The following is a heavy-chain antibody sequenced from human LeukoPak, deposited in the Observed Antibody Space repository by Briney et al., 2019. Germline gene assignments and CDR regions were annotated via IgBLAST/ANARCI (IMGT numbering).Heavy chain of an antibody. D-gene: IGHD5-24*01. CDR1: GGSISSYY. J-gene: IGHJ4*02. CDR3: ARGARAGYNLEPFDY. V-gene: IGHV4-59*08. Sequence: SETLSLTCTVSGGSISSYYWSWIRQPPGKGLEWIGYIYYSGSTKYNPSLKSRVTISVDTSKNQFSLKLSSVTAADTAVYYCARGARAGYNLEPFDYWGQGTLVSVSS. CDR2: IYYSGST.